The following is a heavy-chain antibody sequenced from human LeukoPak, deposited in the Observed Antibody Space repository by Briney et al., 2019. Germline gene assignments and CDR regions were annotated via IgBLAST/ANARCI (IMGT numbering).Heavy chain of an antibody. J-gene: IGHJ4*02. V-gene: IGHV3-7*01. Sequence: GGSLRLSCAASGFTFSSYWMSWVRQAPGKGLEWVANIKKDGSEKYYVDSVKGRFTISRDNAKKSLYLQMNSLRAEDTAVYYCARHLSGVTGYAYGRGIDYWGQGTLVTVSS. CDR3: ARHLSGVTGYAYGRGIDY. CDR2: IKKDGSEK. D-gene: IGHD5-18*01. CDR1: GFTFSSYW.